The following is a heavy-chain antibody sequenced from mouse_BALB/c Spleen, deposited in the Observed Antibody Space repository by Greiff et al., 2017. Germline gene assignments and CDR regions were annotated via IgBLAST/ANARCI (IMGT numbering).Heavy chain of an antibody. V-gene: IGHV5-12-1*01. Sequence: EVKLVESGGGLVKPGGSLKLSCAASGFAFSSYDMSWVRQTPEKRLEWVAYISSGGGSTYYPDTVKGRFTISRDNAKNTLYLQMSSLKSEDTAMYYGARTYGQLRPYAMDYWGQGTSVTVSS. J-gene: IGHJ4*01. CDR1: GFAFSSYD. CDR3: ARTYGQLRPYAMDY. CDR2: ISSGGGST. D-gene: IGHD2-10*02.